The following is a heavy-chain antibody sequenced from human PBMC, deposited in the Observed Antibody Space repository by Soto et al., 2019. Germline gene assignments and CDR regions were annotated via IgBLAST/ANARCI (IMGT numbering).Heavy chain of an antibody. J-gene: IGHJ6*02. D-gene: IGHD6-19*01. Sequence: PSETLSLTCTVSGGSISSYYWSWIRQPPGKGLEWIGYIYYSGSTNYNPSLKSRVTISVDTSKNQFSLKLSSVTAADTAVYYCARTIAVAGIAMNRGWDYYYYGMYVWGQGTTVTVSS. CDR2: IYYSGST. V-gene: IGHV4-59*01. CDR1: GGSISSYY. CDR3: ARTIAVAGIAMNRGWDYYYYGMYV.